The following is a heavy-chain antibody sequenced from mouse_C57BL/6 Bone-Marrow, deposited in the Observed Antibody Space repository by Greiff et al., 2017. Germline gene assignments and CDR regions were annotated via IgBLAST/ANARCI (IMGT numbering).Heavy chain of an antibody. J-gene: IGHJ3*01. V-gene: IGHV1-81*01. CDR3: ATACYRNWGFAD. CDR1: GYTFTSYG. CDR2: IYPRSGYT. Sequence: VQLQQSGAELVRPGASVKLSCKASGYTFTSYGISWVKQRPGQGLEWIGEIYPRSGYTYYNEKFKGKATLTADKSSTTAYMELRSLTSEDSAVYFCATACYRNWGFADWGQGTLVTVSA. D-gene: IGHD2-5*01.